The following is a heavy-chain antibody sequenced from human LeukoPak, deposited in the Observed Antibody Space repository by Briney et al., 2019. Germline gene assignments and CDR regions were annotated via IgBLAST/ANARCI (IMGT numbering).Heavy chain of an antibody. Sequence: GRSLRLSCAASGFTFDDYAMHWVRQAPGKGLEWVSGISWNSGSIGYADSVKGRFTISRDNAKNSLYLQMNSLRAEDTALYYCAKAHEGKSYYDILTGYYPQWGQGTLVTVSS. D-gene: IGHD3-9*01. J-gene: IGHJ4*02. V-gene: IGHV3-9*01. CDR2: ISWNSGSI. CDR1: GFTFDDYA. CDR3: AKAHEGKSYYDILTGYYPQ.